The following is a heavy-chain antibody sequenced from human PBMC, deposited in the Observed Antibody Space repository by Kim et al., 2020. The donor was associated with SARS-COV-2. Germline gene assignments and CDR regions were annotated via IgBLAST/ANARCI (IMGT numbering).Heavy chain of an antibody. CDR1: GFTFSSYG. V-gene: IGHV3-33*01. J-gene: IGHJ6*02. D-gene: IGHD6-6*01. CDR3: ARDGRRYSSSSAYGMDV. Sequence: GGSLRLSCAASGFTFSSYGMPWVRQAPGKGLEWVAVIWYDGSNKYYADSVKGRFTISRDNSKNTLYLQMNSLRAEDTAVYYCARDGRRYSSSSAYGMDVWGQGTTVTVSS. CDR2: IWYDGSNK.